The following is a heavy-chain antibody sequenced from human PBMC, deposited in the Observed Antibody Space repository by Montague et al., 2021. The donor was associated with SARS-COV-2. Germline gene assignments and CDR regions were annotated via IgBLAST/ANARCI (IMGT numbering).Heavy chain of an antibody. CDR2: IFHSGIT. CDR1: GGSISSYY. V-gene: IGHV4-59*13. CDR3: ARTEYNWNDWFDP. Sequence: SETLSLTRSVSGGSISSYYWSWIRQSPGKGLEWIGYIFHSGITDXNPSLKSRVTISVDMSKNQFSLQLNSVTAADSAVYYCARTEYNWNDWFDPWGRGTLVTVSS. J-gene: IGHJ5*02. D-gene: IGHD1-20*01.